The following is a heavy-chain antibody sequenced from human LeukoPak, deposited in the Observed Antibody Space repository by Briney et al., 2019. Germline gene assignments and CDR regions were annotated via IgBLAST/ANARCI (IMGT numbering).Heavy chain of an antibody. V-gene: IGHV1-46*01. D-gene: IGHD3-22*01. J-gene: IGHJ4*02. CDR2: SNPSGGST. Sequence: GASVKVSCKASGYTFTSYYMHWVRQAPGQGIEWMGISNPSGGSTSYAQKFQGRVTMTRDTSTSTVYMELSSLRSEDTAVYYCARVLRDYYDSSGYLDYWGQGTLVTVSS. CDR3: ARVLRDYYDSSGYLDY. CDR1: GYTFTSYY.